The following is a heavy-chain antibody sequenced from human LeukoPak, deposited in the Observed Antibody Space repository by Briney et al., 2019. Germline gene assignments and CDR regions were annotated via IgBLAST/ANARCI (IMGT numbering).Heavy chain of an antibody. Sequence: SSETLSLTRTVSGGSISSSSYYWGWIRQPPGKGLEWIGSIYYSGSTYYNPSLKSRVTISVDTSKNQFSLKLSSVTAADTAVYYCARRDYGDFRFDPWGQGTLVTVSS. CDR1: GGSISSSSYY. CDR3: ARRDYGDFRFDP. CDR2: IYYSGST. V-gene: IGHV4-39*01. D-gene: IGHD4-17*01. J-gene: IGHJ5*02.